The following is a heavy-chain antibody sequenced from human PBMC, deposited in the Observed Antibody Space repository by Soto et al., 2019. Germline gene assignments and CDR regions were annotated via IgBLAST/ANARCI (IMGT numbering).Heavy chain of an antibody. J-gene: IGHJ6*02. CDR3: ATTITEVRGVIHSYYFDYYGMAV. Sequence: EVHLVESGGGLVKPGGSLRLSCAASGFTFSKAWMNWVRQVPGKGLEWVGRIKSESDGGTTDYTAPVKGRFSISRDDSKHTLFLQMDRLKTEDTAVYYCATTITEVRGVIHSYYFDYYGMAVWGQGTTVTVSS. CDR2: IKSESDGGTT. D-gene: IGHD3-10*01. V-gene: IGHV3-15*07. CDR1: GFTFSKAW.